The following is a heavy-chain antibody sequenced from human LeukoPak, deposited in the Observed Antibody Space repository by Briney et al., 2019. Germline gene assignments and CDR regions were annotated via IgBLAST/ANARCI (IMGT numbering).Heavy chain of an antibody. CDR2: IYSGGNT. D-gene: IGHD1-1*01. CDR3: ARLVATTGRLYFDY. Sequence: GGSLRLSCAASGFTVSSNYIGWVRQAPGKGLEYVSVIYSGGNTYYAGSEKGRFTISRDNSKNTVYLQMNSLRAEDTAVFYCARLVATTGRLYFDYWGQGNLVTVSS. CDR1: GFTVSSNY. V-gene: IGHV3-53*01. J-gene: IGHJ4*02.